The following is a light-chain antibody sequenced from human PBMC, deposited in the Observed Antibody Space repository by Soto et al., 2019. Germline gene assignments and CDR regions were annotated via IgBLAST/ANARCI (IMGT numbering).Light chain of an antibody. V-gene: IGKV3-15*01. Sequence: IKMTQFPATLTVSAGERATLSCRASQSVSTNLAWYQQKPGQAPRLLTYGASTRATAMTARFSGSGSGTDFALTISSLQSEDSAIYYCQQYNNCLWTFGQGTKVDSK. CDR1: QSVSTN. CDR2: GAS. CDR3: QQYNNCLWT. J-gene: IGKJ1*01.